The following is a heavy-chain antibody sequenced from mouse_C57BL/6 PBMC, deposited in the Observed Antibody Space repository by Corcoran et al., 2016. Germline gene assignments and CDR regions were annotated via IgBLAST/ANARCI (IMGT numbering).Heavy chain of an antibody. Sequence: QIQLVQSGPELKKPGETVKISCKASGYTFTTYGMSWVKQAPGKGLKWMGWINTYSGVPTYADDFKGRFAFSLETSASTAYLQINNLKNEDTATYFCAREDSSGPFAYWGQGTLVTVS. J-gene: IGHJ3*01. CDR1: GYTFTTYG. CDR3: AREDSSGPFAY. V-gene: IGHV9-3*01. D-gene: IGHD3-2*02. CDR2: INTYSGVP.